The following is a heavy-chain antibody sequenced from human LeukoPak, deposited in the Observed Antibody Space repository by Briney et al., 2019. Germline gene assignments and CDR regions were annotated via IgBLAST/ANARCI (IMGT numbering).Heavy chain of an antibody. Sequence: PRWSLRLSCAASGFTFSSYGMHWVRQAPGKGLEWVAVISYDGSNKYYADSVKGRFTISRDNSKNTLYLQMNSLRAEDTAVYYCAKDHYYDSSGYYRAVDYWGQGTLVTVSS. CDR2: ISYDGSNK. V-gene: IGHV3-30*18. CDR1: GFTFSSYG. CDR3: AKDHYYDSSGYYRAVDY. D-gene: IGHD3-22*01. J-gene: IGHJ4*02.